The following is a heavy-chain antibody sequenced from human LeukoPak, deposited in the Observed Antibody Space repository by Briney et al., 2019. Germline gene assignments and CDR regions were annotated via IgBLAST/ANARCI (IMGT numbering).Heavy chain of an antibody. CDR1: GGSISSYY. J-gene: IGHJ4*02. V-gene: IGHV4-59*08. CDR2: IYYSGST. CDR3: ARVAGGGGSYPYYFDY. Sequence: SETLSLTCTVSGGSISSYYWMWIGQPPGKGLEGIGYIYYSGSTNYNPSLKSRVTISVDTSKNQFSLKLSSVTAADTAVYYCARVAGGGGSYPYYFDYWGQGTLVTVSS. D-gene: IGHD1-26*01.